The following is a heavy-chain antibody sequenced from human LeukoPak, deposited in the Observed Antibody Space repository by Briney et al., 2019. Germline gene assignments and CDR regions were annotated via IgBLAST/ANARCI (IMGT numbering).Heavy chain of an antibody. J-gene: IGHJ4*02. CDR1: GITLSNYG. D-gene: IGHD5-24*01. V-gene: IGHV3-48*04. CDR2: ITNSSRTI. Sequence: PGGSLRLSCAVSGITLSNYGMSWVRQAPGKGLEWVSYITNSSRTIYYADSVKGRFTISRDNAKNSLYLQMNSLRAEDTAVYYCARGFNWALDHWGQGTLVTVSS. CDR3: ARGFNWALDH.